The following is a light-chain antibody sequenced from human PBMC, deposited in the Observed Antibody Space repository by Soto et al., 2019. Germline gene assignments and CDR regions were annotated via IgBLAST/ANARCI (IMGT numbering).Light chain of an antibody. J-gene: IGKJ1*01. CDR2: GAS. Sequence: EVVLTQSPGTLSLSPGERATLSCRASQSVAANYLAWYQQKRGQAPRLLIYGASSRATGIPDRFSGSGSGTEFTLTIGSLQSEDSAVYYCQQYQNLWTFGQGTKVEIK. CDR3: QQYQNLWT. CDR1: QSVAANY. V-gene: IGKV3-20*01.